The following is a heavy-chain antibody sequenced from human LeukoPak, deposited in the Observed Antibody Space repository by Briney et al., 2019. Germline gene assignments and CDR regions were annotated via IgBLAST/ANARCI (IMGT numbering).Heavy chain of an antibody. CDR3: GRGGNGIDI. V-gene: IGHV3-74*01. CDR1: GFTFSDYL. J-gene: IGHJ3*02. CDR2: INSDESNT. D-gene: IGHD2-8*01. Sequence: GGSLRLSCAASGFTFSDYLMHWVRQAPGKGLVWVSRINSDESNTNSYADSVKGRFTISRDNAKNTLYLQMNSLRADDTAVYFCGRGGNGIDIWGQGTTVIVSS.